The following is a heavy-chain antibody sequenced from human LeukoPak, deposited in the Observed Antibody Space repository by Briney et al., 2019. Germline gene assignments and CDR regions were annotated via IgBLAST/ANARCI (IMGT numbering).Heavy chain of an antibody. J-gene: IGHJ4*02. CDR2: IYHSGST. CDR3: ARTTTVTTNLDY. Sequence: SETLSLTCTVSGGSISSGGYYWSWIRQPPGKGLEWIGYIYHSGSTYYNPSLKSRVTISVDRSKNQFSLKLSSVTAADTAVYYCARTTTVTTNLDYWGQGTLVTVSS. V-gene: IGHV4-30-2*01. D-gene: IGHD4-17*01. CDR1: GGSISSGGYY.